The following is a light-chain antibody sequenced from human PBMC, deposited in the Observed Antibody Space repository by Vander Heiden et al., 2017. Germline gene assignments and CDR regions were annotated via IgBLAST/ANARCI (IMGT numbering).Light chain of an antibody. V-gene: IGLV3-1*01. J-gene: IGLJ1*01. CDR3: QAWDSNSCV. CDR2: QDN. Sequence: SYELTQPPSVSVSPGQTASITCSGDRLGGKYVSWYQQKPGQSPVLVIYQDNKRPSGSPERLSGSNSENTATLTISGTQPLDEADYYCQAWDSNSCVCGPGTKVTVI. CDR1: RLGGKY.